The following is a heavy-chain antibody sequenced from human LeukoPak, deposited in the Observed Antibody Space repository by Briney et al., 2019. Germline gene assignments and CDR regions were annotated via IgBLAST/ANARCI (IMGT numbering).Heavy chain of an antibody. CDR3: ARHIIFWNGNYAKLRSDP. J-gene: IGHJ5*02. CDR1: GYSISSGYY. CDR2: IYHSGST. V-gene: IGHV4-38-2*01. Sequence: PSETLSLTCAVSGYSISSGYYWGWIRQPPGKGLEGIGSIYHSGSTYYNPSLKSRVTISVDTSKNQFSLKLSSVTAADTAVYYCARHIIFWNGNYAKLRSDPWGQGTLVTVSS. D-gene: IGHD4-23*01.